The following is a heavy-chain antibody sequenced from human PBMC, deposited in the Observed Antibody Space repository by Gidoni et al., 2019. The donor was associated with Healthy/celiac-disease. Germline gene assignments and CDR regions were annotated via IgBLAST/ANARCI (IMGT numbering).Heavy chain of an antibody. J-gene: IGHJ6*02. CDR2: IIPIFGTA. Sequence: QVQLVQSGAEVKKPGSSVKVSCKASGGTLSSYAISWVRQAPGQGLEWMGGIIPIFGTANYAQKFQGRVTITADESTSTAYMELSSLRSEDTAVYYCARDGRGGYEYCSGGSCPYYYGMDVWGQGTTVTVSS. V-gene: IGHV1-69*01. CDR1: GGTLSSYA. CDR3: ARDGRGGYEYCSGGSCPYYYGMDV. D-gene: IGHD2-15*01.